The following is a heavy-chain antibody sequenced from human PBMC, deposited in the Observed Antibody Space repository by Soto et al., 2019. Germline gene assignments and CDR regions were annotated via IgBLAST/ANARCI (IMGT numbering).Heavy chain of an antibody. CDR3: ARRGGGVVLAATTPFDY. D-gene: IGHD2-15*01. J-gene: IGHJ4*02. CDR2: IYHSGST. CDR1: SGSISTANW. Sequence: QVPLQESGPRLVRPSGTLSLTCTVSSGSISTANWWSWVRQPPGRGLEWIGEIYHSGSTNYNLSLKSRVTLSVDKSKNQFSLWLSSVTAADTATYYCARRGGGVVLAATTPFDYWGQGTLVTVYS. V-gene: IGHV4-4*02.